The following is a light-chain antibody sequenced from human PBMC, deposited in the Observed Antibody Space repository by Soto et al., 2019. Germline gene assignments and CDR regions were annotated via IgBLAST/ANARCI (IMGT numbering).Light chain of an antibody. CDR2: GAS. CDR3: QQYSSSHWT. CDR1: QSISSSY. V-gene: IGKV3-20*01. J-gene: IGKJ1*01. Sequence: EIVLTQSPGTLSLSPGERATLSCRASQSISSSYLAWYQQKPGQAPRLLVYGASSRATGIPDRFSGSGSGTDFPLTISRLGPEDFELYYCQQYSSSHWTFGQGTKVEIK.